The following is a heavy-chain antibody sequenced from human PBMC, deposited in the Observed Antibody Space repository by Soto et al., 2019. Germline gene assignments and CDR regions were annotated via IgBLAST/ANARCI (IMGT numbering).Heavy chain of an antibody. V-gene: IGHV4-39*01. CDR2: IYYSGST. Sequence: SETLSLTCTVSGGSISSSSYYWGWIRQPPGKGLEWIGSIYYSGSTYYNPSLKSRVTISVDTSKNQFSLNLSSVTAADTAVYYCASSGTYYDFWSGYYRSRWFDPWGQGTLVTVSS. J-gene: IGHJ5*02. CDR3: ASSGTYYDFWSGYYRSRWFDP. CDR1: GGSISSSSYY. D-gene: IGHD3-3*01.